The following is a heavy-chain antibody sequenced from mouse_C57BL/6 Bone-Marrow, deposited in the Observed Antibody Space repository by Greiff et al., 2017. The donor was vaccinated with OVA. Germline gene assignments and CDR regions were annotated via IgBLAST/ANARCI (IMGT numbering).Heavy chain of an antibody. D-gene: IGHD2-1*01. CDR3: AVGDGNYDFAY. V-gene: IGHV1-52*01. CDR1: GYTFTSYW. CDR2: IDPSDSET. Sequence: QVQLQQPGAELVRPGSSVKLSCKASGYTFTSYWMHWVKQRPIQGLEWIGNIDPSDSETHYNQKFKDKATLTVDKSSSTAYMQLSSLTSEDSAVYCCAVGDGNYDFAYWGQGTLVTVSA. J-gene: IGHJ3*01.